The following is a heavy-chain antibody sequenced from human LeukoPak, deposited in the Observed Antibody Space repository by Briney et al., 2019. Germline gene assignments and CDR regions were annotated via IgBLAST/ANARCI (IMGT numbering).Heavy chain of an antibody. Sequence: ASVKVSCKASGYTFTSYYMHWVRQAPGQGLEWMGIMNPSGGSTSYAQKFQGRVTMTRDTSTSTVYMELSSLRSEDTAVYYCARVGKSSRYYYYYYYMDVWGKGTTVTVSS. CDR3: ARVGKSSRYYYYYYYMDV. D-gene: IGHD4-23*01. J-gene: IGHJ6*03. V-gene: IGHV1-46*01. CDR1: GYTFTSYY. CDR2: MNPSGGST.